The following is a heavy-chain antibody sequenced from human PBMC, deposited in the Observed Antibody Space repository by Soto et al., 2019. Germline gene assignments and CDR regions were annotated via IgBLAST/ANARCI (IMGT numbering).Heavy chain of an antibody. D-gene: IGHD2-15*01. CDR2: ISATDVAT. CDR1: GFSFSSYA. J-gene: IGHJ5*02. Sequence: EVQLLESGGGLVQPGGSLRLSCAASGFSFSSYAMGWVRQAPGKGLEWVSIISATDVATYYADSVKGHFIIARDDSRRTLFLQMNSPRAEDTAVYDCLKEVYIGSCGRFDLWGQGTLVTGSS. V-gene: IGHV3-23*01. CDR3: LKEVYIGSCGRFDL.